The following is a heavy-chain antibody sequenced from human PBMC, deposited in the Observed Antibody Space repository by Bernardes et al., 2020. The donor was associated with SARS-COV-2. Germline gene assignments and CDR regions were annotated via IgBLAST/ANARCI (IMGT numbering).Heavy chain of an antibody. CDR3: AKAHYDDYRGGFDY. J-gene: IGHJ4*02. CDR1: GLTFRSYA. CDR2: ISNSGGRT. D-gene: IGHD4-17*01. Sequence: GSLRLSCAASGLTFRSYALSWVRQASGKGLEWVASISNSGGRTNYADPAQGRSAISRDNSKNTLYLQMNSLRAEDTAVYFCAKAHYDDYRGGFDYWGQGAPVTVSS. V-gene: IGHV3-23*01.